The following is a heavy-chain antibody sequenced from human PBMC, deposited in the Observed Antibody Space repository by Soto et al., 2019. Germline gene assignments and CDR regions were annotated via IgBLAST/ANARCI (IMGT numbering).Heavy chain of an antibody. CDR2: VSMDSDTI. V-gene: IGHV3-48*01. Sequence: GGSLRLSCTASGFDFSTYSMNWVRQAPGKGLEWIAYVSMDSDTIHYADSVKGRFTISRDNSKDTLFLQMNSLKVEDTAVYYCARGPGSLMSWALDYWGQGTLVTVSS. CDR3: ARGPGSLMSWALDY. J-gene: IGHJ4*02. D-gene: IGHD2-15*01. CDR1: GFDFSTYS.